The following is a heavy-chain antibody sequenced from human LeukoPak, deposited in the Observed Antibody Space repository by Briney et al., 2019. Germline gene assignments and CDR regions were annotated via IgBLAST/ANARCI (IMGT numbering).Heavy chain of an antibody. D-gene: IGHD3-22*01. CDR2: ISGSGGST. J-gene: IGHJ4*02. CDR1: GFTFSSYA. V-gene: IGHV3-23*01. Sequence: GGSLRLSCAASGFTFSSYAMSWVRQAPGKGLEWVSAISGSGGSTYYADSVKGRFTISRDNSKNTLYLQMNSLKAEDTAVYYCAKMEEHYYDSSGYYYVYWGQGTLVTVSS. CDR3: AKMEEHYYDSSGYYYVY.